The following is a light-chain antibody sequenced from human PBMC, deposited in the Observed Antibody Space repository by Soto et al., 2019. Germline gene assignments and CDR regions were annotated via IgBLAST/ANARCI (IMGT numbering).Light chain of an antibody. V-gene: IGKV3-15*01. J-gene: IGKJ5*01. CDR2: GAS. CDR3: QQYNNWPLIT. CDR1: QGINSY. Sequence: EIVMTQSPVTLSLSPGERATLSCRASQGINSYLAWYQQKPGQAPRLLIYGASTRATDIPARFSGSGSVTEFTLTITSLQSEDFAVYYCQQYNNWPLITFGQGTRLEIK.